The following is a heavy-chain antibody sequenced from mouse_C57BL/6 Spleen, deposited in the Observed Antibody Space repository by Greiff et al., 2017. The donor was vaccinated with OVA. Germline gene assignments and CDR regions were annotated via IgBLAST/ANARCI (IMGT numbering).Heavy chain of an antibody. D-gene: IGHD2-1*01. J-gene: IGHJ3*01. CDR1: GYTFTDYY. CDR3: AREGHYGFAY. CDR2: IYPGSGNT. Sequence: VQLQQSGAELVRPGASVKLSCKASGYTFTDYYIHWVKQRPGQGLEWIARIYPGSGNTYYNEKFKGKATLTAEKSSSTAYMQLSSLTSEDSAVYFCAREGHYGFAYWGQGTLVTVSA. V-gene: IGHV1-76*01.